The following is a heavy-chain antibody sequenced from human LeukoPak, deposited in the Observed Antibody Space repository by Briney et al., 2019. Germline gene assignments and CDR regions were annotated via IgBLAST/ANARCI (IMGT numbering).Heavy chain of an antibody. D-gene: IGHD6-13*01. V-gene: IGHV1-18*01. CDR3: ARVVRAAAATGQFDC. CDR2: ISVYNGNT. Sequence: ASVKVSCKASGYTFIHYDITWVRQAPGHGLEWLGWISVYNGNTNYAQNLQGRVTMTTDTSTSTAYMELRSLRSDDTAVYYCARVVRAAAATGQFDCWGQGTLVTASS. CDR1: GYTFIHYD. J-gene: IGHJ4*02.